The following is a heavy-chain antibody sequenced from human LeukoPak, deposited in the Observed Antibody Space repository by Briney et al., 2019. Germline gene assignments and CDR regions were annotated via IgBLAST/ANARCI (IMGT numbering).Heavy chain of an antibody. CDR3: ARGIGSIPTHFDY. V-gene: IGHV3-33*05. D-gene: IGHD2-15*01. CDR2: ISYDGSNK. J-gene: IGHJ4*02. Sequence: GGPLRLSCAASGFTFSSYGMHWVRQAPGKGLEWVAVISYDGSNKYYADSVKGRFTISRDNSKNTLYLQMNSLRAEDTAVYYCARGIGSIPTHFDYWGQGTLVTVSS. CDR1: GFTFSSYG.